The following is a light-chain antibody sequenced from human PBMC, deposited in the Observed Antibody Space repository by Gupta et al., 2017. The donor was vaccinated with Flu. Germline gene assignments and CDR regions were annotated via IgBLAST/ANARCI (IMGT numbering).Light chain of an antibody. CDR2: EIS. J-gene: IGLJ3*02. Sequence: QSPLTQPASASGSPAPSITISCTGTSSDVGGYNYVSWYQHHPGKAPRRMVYEISNRPSGVANRGSGSKSGNTKSLNTSGLQAENKADNDSRSYTRRSALVLGGETQLT. V-gene: IGLV2-14*01. CDR3: RSYTRRSALV. CDR1: SSDVGGYNY.